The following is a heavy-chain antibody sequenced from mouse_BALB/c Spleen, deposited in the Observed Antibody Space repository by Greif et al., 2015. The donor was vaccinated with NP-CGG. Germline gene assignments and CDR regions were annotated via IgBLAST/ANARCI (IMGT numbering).Heavy chain of an antibody. CDR2: IWAGGST. V-gene: IGHV2-9*02. CDR1: GFSLTSYG. J-gene: IGHJ3*01. CDR3: AREGYDGPWFAY. Sequence: VQLVESGPGLVAPSQSLSITCTVSGFSLTSYGVHWVRQPPGKGLEWLGVIWAGGSTNYNSALMSRLSISKDNSKSQVFLKMNRLQTDDTAMYYCAREGYDGPWFAYWGQGTLVTVSA. D-gene: IGHD2-2*01.